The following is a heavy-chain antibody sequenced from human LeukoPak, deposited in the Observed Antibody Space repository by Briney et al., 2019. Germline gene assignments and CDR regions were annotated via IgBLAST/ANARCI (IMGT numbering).Heavy chain of an antibody. J-gene: IGHJ5*02. CDR1: GYTFAAYF. CDR2: INPNSGGI. CDR3: ARDSYSDYVGGWFDP. V-gene: IGHV1-2*02. D-gene: IGHD4-11*01. Sequence: ASLKVSCKASGYTFAAYFIHWVRQSPGQGLEWMGWINPNSGGIKYAQKFQGRVTMTRDTSISTAYMELSRLRSDDTAVYYCARDSYSDYVGGWFDPWGHGTLVTVSS.